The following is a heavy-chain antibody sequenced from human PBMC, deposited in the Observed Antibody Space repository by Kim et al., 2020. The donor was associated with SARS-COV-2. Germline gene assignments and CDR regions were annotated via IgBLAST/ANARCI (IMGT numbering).Heavy chain of an antibody. J-gene: IGHJ6*03. D-gene: IGHD6-19*01. V-gene: IGHV3-9*01. Sequence: VKGRFTISRDNAKNSLYLQMHSLRAEDTALYYCAKEAGYSSLYYHYYMDVWGKGTTVTVSS. CDR3: AKEAGYSSLYYHYYMDV.